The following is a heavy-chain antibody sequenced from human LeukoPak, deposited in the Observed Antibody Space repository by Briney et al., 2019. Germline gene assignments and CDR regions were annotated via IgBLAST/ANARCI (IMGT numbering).Heavy chain of an antibody. CDR1: GGSISSYY. CDR2: IYYSGST. CDR3: ARDRGGYSYEGYYGIDV. Sequence: SETLSLTCTVSGGSISSYYWSWIRQPPGKGLEWIGYIYYSGSTNYSPSLKSRVTISVDTSKNQFSLKLTSVTAADTAVYYCARDRGGYSYEGYYGIDVWGQGTTFTVSS. J-gene: IGHJ6*02. V-gene: IGHV4-59*01. D-gene: IGHD5-18*01.